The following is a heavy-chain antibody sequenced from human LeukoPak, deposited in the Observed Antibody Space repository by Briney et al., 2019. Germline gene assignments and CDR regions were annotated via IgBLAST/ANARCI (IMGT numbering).Heavy chain of an antibody. V-gene: IGHV1-18*04. D-gene: IGHD3-9*01. J-gene: IGHJ3*02. Sequence: ASVKVSCKASGYTFTSYGVSWVRQAPGQGLEWMGWISAYNGNTNYAQKLQGRVTMTTDTSTSTAYMELRSLSSDDTAVYYCARAYYDILTGYYRSPDAAFDIWGQGTMVTVSS. CDR1: GYTFTSYG. CDR3: ARAYYDILTGYYRSPDAAFDI. CDR2: ISAYNGNT.